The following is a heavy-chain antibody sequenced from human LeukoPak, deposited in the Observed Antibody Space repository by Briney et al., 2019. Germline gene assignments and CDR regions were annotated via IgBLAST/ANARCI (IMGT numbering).Heavy chain of an antibody. CDR2: ISAYNGNT. D-gene: IGHD3-22*01. CDR1: GYTFTSYG. CDR3: ARDGFYYDSSGYPLT. J-gene: IGHJ5*02. V-gene: IGHV1-18*01. Sequence: ASVKVSCKASGYTFTSYGISWVRQAPGQGPEWMGWISAYNGNTNYAQKLQGRVTMTTDTSTSTAYMELRSLRSDDTAVYYCARDGFYYDSSGYPLTWGQGTLVTVSS.